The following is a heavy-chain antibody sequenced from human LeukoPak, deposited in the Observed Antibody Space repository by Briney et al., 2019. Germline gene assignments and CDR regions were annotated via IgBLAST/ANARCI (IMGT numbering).Heavy chain of an antibody. Sequence: PSETLSLTCAVYGGSFSGYYWSWIRQPPGKGLEWIGEINHSGSTYYNPSLKSRVTISVDTSKNQFSLKLSSVTAADTAVYYCARFVVVPAATEYYFDYWGQGTLVTVSS. V-gene: IGHV4-34*01. CDR3: ARFVVVPAATEYYFDY. CDR1: GGSFSGYY. J-gene: IGHJ4*02. CDR2: INHSGST. D-gene: IGHD2-2*01.